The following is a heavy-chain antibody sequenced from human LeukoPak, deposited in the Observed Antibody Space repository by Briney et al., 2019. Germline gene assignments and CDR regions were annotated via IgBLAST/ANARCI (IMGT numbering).Heavy chain of an antibody. D-gene: IGHD3-10*01. V-gene: IGHV4-59*01. CDR3: ARVFDSGSQAYFYYMDV. J-gene: IGHJ6*03. Sequence: SETLSLTCTVSGGSISSFYWSWIRQPPGKGLEWIGYIYYTGSTNYNSSLKSRVTMSVDTSKNQFSLKVSSVTAADTAVYYCARVFDSGSQAYFYYMDVWGKGTTVTISS. CDR1: GGSISSFY. CDR2: IYYTGST.